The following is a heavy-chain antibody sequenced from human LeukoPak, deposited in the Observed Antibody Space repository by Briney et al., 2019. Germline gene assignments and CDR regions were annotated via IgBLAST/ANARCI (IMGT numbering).Heavy chain of an antibody. CDR3: ARGYYEEYFQH. CDR1: GYTFTSYY. CDR2: INPSGGST. D-gene: IGHD3-22*01. J-gene: IGHJ1*01. V-gene: IGHV1-46*01. Sequence: ASVKVSCKASGYTFTSYYMHWVRQAPGQGLEWMGIINPSGGSTSYAQKFQGRVTMTRDTSTSTAYMELSRLRSDDTAVYYCARGYYEEYFQHWGQGTLVTVSS.